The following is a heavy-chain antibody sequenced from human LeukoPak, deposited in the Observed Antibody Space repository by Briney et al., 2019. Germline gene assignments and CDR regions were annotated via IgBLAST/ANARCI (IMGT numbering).Heavy chain of an antibody. V-gene: IGHV1-2*02. CDR1: GYTFTGYY. J-gene: IGHJ4*02. Sequence: GASVKVSCKASGYTFTGYYTHWVRQAPGQGLEWMGWINPNSGGTNYAQKFQGRVTMTRDTSISTAYMELSRLRSDDTAVYYCARVPELLWFGEFPYWGQGTLVTVSS. D-gene: IGHD3-10*01. CDR3: ARVPELLWFGEFPY. CDR2: INPNSGGT.